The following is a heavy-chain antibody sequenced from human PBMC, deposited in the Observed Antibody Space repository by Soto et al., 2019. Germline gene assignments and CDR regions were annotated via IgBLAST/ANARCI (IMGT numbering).Heavy chain of an antibody. D-gene: IGHD3-22*01. J-gene: IGHJ5*02. CDR3: ARANYDSSGYYPVWFDP. CDR1: GYTFTSYY. Sequence: ASVKVSCKASGYTFTSYYMHWVRQAPGQGLEWMGIINPSGGSTSYAQKFQGRVTMTRDTSTSTVYMELSSLRSEDTAVYYCARANYDSSGYYPVWFDPWGQGTLVTVSS. CDR2: INPSGGST. V-gene: IGHV1-46*01.